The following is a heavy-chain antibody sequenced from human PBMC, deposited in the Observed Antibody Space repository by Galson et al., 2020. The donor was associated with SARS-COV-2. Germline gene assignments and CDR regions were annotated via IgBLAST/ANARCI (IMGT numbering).Heavy chain of an antibody. J-gene: IGHJ6*02. CDR2: IWYDGSNK. D-gene: IGHD3-10*01. CDR1: GFTFSSYG. Sequence: GGSLRLSCAASGFTFSSYGMHWVRQAPGKGLEWVAVIWYDGSNKYYADSVKGRFTISRDNSKNTLYLQMNSLRAEDTAVYYCARDPPTLWFGELSWYYGMDVWGQGTTVTVSS. V-gene: IGHV3-33*01. CDR3: ARDPPTLWFGELSWYYGMDV.